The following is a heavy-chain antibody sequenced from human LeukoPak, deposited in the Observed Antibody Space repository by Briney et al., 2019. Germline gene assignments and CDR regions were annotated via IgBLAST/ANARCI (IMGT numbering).Heavy chain of an antibody. J-gene: IGHJ4*02. CDR2: ISGSGGST. V-gene: IGHV3-23*01. CDR1: GFTFSSYA. CDR3: AKDSLSYYYGY. D-gene: IGHD3-10*01. Sequence: GGSLRLSCAASGFTFSSYAMSWARQAPGKGLEWVSAISGSGGSTYYADSVKGRFTISRDNSKNTLYLRMNSLRAEDTAVYYCAKDSLSYYYGYWGQGTLVTVSS.